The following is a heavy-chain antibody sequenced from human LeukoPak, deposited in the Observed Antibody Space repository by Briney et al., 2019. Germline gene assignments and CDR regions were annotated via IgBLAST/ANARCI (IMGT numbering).Heavy chain of an antibody. V-gene: IGHV3-72*01. CDR2: SRNKASSYTT. CDR1: GFKFSDHY. Sequence: GGSLRLSCAASGFKFSDHYIDWVRQAPGKGLEWVGRSRNKASSYTTEYAASVEGRFTISRDVSESSLYLQMNSLRTEDTAVYYCGRDGHAYGHGSPHYWGQGTLVTVSS. J-gene: IGHJ4*02. CDR3: GRDGHAYGHGSPHY. D-gene: IGHD3-10*01.